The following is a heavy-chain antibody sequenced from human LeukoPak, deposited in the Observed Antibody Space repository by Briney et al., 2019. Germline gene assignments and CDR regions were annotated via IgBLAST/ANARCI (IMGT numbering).Heavy chain of an antibody. D-gene: IGHD6-19*01. Sequence: GGSLRLSCTPSGFIFDTCAMHWVRQAPGKGLEWVALISYDGGNENYADSVKGRFTISRDNSKNTLFLQMDSLRADDTAVYYCARDPPFSSGWSQNFFDFWGKGTPVTVSS. V-gene: IGHV3-30*14. J-gene: IGHJ4*02. CDR1: GFIFDTCA. CDR3: ARDPPFSSGWSQNFFDF. CDR2: ISYDGGNE.